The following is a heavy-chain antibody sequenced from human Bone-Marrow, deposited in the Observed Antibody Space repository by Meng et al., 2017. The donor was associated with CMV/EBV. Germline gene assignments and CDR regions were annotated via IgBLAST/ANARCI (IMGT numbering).Heavy chain of an antibody. CDR3: ATLWELRGDFDY. J-gene: IGHJ4*02. Sequence: SETLSLICAVYGASFSGYYWSWIRQPPGKGLEWIGEINHSGSTNYNPSLKSRVTISVDTSKNQFSLKLSSVTAADTAVYYCATLWELRGDFDYWGQGTPVTGSS. D-gene: IGHD1-26*01. V-gene: IGHV4-34*01. CDR1: GASFSGYY. CDR2: INHSGST.